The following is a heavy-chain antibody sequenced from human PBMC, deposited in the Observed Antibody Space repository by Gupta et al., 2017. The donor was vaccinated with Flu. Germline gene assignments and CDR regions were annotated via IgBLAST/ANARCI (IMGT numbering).Heavy chain of an antibody. CDR3: AGSWDGTKCVDY. D-gene: IGHD1-26*01. CDR1: GYIFTSYG. V-gene: IGHV5-51*01. CDR2: LNQPDAHT. J-gene: IGHJ4*02. Sequence: EVQLVQSEPEVKRPAESLTTSCRGCGYIFTSYGIAWGSQMHGKGLEWPGILNQPDAHTKYSHYFQGRGTISVHRSTSIADTKWTSMKASDTVLYYCAGSWDGTKCVDYWGTDTL.